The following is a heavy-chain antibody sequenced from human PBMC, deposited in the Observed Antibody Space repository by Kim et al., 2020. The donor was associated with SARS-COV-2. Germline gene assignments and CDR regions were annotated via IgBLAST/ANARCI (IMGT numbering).Heavy chain of an antibody. CDR1: GFTFDDYA. CDR2: ISWNSDSI. Sequence: GGSLRLSCAASGFTFDDYAMHWVRQAPGKGLEWVSGISWNSDSIGYADSVKGRFIISSDNAKYSLYLQMNSLRAEDTASYYCAKGRIVAGSLSPFDYWG. J-gene: IGHJ4*01. CDR3: AKGRIVAGSLSPFDY. D-gene: IGHD5-12*01. V-gene: IGHV3-9*01.